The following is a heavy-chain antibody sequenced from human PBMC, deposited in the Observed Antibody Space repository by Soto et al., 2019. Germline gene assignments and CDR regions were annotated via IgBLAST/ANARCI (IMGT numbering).Heavy chain of an antibody. J-gene: IGHJ6*02. CDR3: VRDPMDSHYYGMDV. Sequence: SETLSLTCTVSGGSISSGSYYWTWIRQPPGKGLEWIGYIYYSGSTNYNPSLKSRVTISVDTSKNQFSLKLSSVTAADTAVYYCVRDPMDSHYYGMDVWGQGTTVTVSS. D-gene: IGHD3-10*01. V-gene: IGHV4-61*01. CDR2: IYYSGST. CDR1: GGSISSGSYY.